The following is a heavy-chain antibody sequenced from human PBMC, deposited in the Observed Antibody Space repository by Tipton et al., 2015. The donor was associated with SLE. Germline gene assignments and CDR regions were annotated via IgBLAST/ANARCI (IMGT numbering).Heavy chain of an antibody. CDR2: IYTSGST. V-gene: IGHV4-61*02. CDR1: GGSISSGSYY. CDR3: ARDPYYYDSSGYLDY. D-gene: IGHD3-22*01. Sequence: TLSLTCTVSGGSISSGSYYWSWIRQPAGKGLEWIGRIYTSGSTNYNPSLKSRVTISVDTSKNQFSLKLSSVTAADTAVYYGARDPYYYDSSGYLDYWGQGTLVTVSS. J-gene: IGHJ4*02.